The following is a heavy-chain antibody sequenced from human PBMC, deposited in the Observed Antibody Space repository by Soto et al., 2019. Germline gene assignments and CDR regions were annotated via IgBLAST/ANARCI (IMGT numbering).Heavy chain of an antibody. CDR2: ISGRGGST. V-gene: IGHV3-23*01. Sequence: GGSLRLSCAASGFTFSSYAMSWVRQAPGKGLEWVSAISGRGGSTYYADSVKGRFTISRDNSKNTLYLQMNSLRAEDTAVYYCAKMASYYDFWSGPSYYYYGMDVWGQGTTVTVSS. D-gene: IGHD3-3*01. J-gene: IGHJ6*02. CDR1: GFTFSSYA. CDR3: AKMASYYDFWSGPSYYYYGMDV.